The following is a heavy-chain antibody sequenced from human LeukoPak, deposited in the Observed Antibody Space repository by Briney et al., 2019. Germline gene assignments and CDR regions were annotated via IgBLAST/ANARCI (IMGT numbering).Heavy chain of an antibody. J-gene: IGHJ4*02. CDR2: IYYSEST. D-gene: IGHD3-10*01. CDR1: GGSISSYY. CDR3: ARHHPFGEI. Sequence: PSETLSLTCTVSGGSISSYYWSWIRQPPGKGLEWIGYIYYSESTNYNPSLKSRVTISVDTSKNQFSLKLSSVTAADTAVYYCARHHPFGEIWGQGTLVTVSS. V-gene: IGHV4-59*08.